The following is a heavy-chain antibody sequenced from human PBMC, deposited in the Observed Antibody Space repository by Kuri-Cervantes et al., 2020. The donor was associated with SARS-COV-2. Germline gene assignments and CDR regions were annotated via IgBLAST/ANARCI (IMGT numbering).Heavy chain of an antibody. D-gene: IGHD2-21*01. J-gene: IGHJ3*02. Sequence: AESMTPACAVPRFTLGTYSMNWVRQAPGTGLEWLSYITSTRSTVYYADSVTSRFSISRDNAKNSHYLQMNSLIAEDTAVYYCARGEHYSRAKIGEDGLDSWCQGTMVTVSS. CDR2: ITSTRSTV. CDR1: RFTLGTYS. CDR3: ARGEHYSRAKIGEDGLDS. V-gene: IGHV3-48*01.